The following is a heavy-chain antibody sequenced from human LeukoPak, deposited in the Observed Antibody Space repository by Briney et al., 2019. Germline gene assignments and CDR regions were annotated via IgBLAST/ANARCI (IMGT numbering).Heavy chain of an antibody. D-gene: IGHD6-13*01. CDR2: IYYSGST. CDR3: ARTGYSSSWYETEFDY. Sequence: SETLSLTCTVSGGSISSSSYYWGWIRQPPGKGLEWIGSIYYSGSTYYNPSLKSRVTISVDTSKNQFSLKLSSVTAADTAVYYCARTGYSSSWYETEFDYWGQGTLVTVSS. CDR1: GGSISSSSYY. V-gene: IGHV4-39*01. J-gene: IGHJ4*02.